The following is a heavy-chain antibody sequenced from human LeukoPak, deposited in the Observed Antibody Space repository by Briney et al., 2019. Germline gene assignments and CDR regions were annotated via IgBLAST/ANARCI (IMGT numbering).Heavy chain of an antibody. D-gene: IGHD4-17*01. CDR2: ISAYNGNT. V-gene: IGHV1-18*04. CDR3: ARGEGTVTTSWFDP. CDR1: GYTFTGYY. J-gene: IGHJ5*02. Sequence: ASVKVSCKASGYTFTGYYMHWVRQAPGQGLEWMGWISAYNGNTNYAQKLQGRVTMTTDTSTSTAYMELRSLRSDDTAVYYCARGEGTVTTSWFDPWGQGTLVTVSS.